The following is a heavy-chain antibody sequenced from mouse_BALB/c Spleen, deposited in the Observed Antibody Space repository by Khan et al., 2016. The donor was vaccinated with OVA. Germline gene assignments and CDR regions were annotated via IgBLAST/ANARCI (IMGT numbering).Heavy chain of an antibody. CDR2: IWGGGGT. D-gene: IGHD2-14*01. V-gene: IGHV2-6-4*01. CDR3: ARAYYRYDGYYAMDY. Sequence: QVQLQQSGPGLVAPSQSLSITCTVSGFSLSRYNIHWVRQPPGKGLEWLGMIWGGGGTDYNSTLKSRLSISKDNSKCQVFLKMNSRQTDDTAMYYCARAYYRYDGYYAMDYWGQGTSVTVSS. J-gene: IGHJ4*01. CDR1: GFSLSRYN.